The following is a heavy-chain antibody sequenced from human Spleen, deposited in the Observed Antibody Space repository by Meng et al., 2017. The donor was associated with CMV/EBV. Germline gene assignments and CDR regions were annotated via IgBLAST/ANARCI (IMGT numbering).Heavy chain of an antibody. CDR3: ARDLGGQPASHLDY. CDR1: GFTFSSSS. Sequence: GGSLRLSCAASGFTFSSSSMNWVRQAPGKGLEWVSSIGGDATYLYHADSVKGRFTVSRDNAKNSLYLQMNSLRAEDSAVYYCARDLGGQPASHLDYWGQGTLVTVSS. D-gene: IGHD6-13*01. CDR2: IGGDATYL. J-gene: IGHJ4*02. V-gene: IGHV3-21*01.